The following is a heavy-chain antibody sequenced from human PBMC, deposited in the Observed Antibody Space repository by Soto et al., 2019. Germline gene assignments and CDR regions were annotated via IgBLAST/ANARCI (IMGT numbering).Heavy chain of an antibody. Sequence: EVQLVQSGAEVKKPGESLTLSGTGSGYSFTSYWITWERQMPGKGLAWLGRFDASDSSPNYSPSFRGHGTISSDRATNTADLQWSSLKASDAALYYCAGGVKMATPHKYYFDSWGQGTLVTVSS. J-gene: IGHJ4*02. CDR2: FDASDSSP. V-gene: IGHV5-10-1*03. D-gene: IGHD5-12*01. CDR3: AGGVKMATPHKYYFDS. CDR1: GYSFTSYW.